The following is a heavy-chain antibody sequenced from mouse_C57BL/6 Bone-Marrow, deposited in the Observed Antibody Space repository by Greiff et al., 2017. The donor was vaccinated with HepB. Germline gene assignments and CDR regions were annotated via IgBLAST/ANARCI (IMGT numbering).Heavy chain of an antibody. D-gene: IGHD2-13*01. CDR2: IRSKSNNYAT. V-gene: IGHV10-1*01. CDR3: VRHDCNYYAMDY. CDR1: GFSFNPYA. Sequence: EVQLVESGGGLVQPKGSLKLSCAASGFSFNPYAMNWVRQAPGKGLEWVARIRSKSNNYATYYADSVKDRFTISRDDSESMLYLQMNNLKTEETAMYYCVRHDCNYYAMDYWGQGTSVTVSS. J-gene: IGHJ4*01.